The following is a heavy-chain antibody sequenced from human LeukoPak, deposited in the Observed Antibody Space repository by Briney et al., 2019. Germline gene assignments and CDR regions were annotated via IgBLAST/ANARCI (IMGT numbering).Heavy chain of an antibody. CDR2: IWYDGSNK. V-gene: IGHV3-33*01. D-gene: IGHD1-1*01. J-gene: IGHJ6*02. Sequence: GGSLRLSCAASGFTFSSYGMHWVRQAPGKGLEWVAVIWYDGSNKYYADSVKGRFTISRDNSKNTLYLQMNSLRAEDTAVYYCARATGTTDYYYGMDVWGQGTTVTVSS. CDR3: ARATGTTDYYYGMDV. CDR1: GFTFSSYG.